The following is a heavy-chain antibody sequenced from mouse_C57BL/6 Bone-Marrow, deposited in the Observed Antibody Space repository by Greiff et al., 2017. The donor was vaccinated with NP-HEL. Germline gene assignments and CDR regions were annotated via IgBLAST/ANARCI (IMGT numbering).Heavy chain of an antibody. CDR2: IYPGGGYT. Sequence: VQLQQSGAELVRPGTSVKMSCKASGYTFTNYWIGWAKQRPGHGLEWIGDIYPGGGYTNYNEKFKGKATLTADKSSSTAYMQFSSLTSEDSAIYYCARRGYYYGSSDAMDYWGQGTSVTVSS. CDR1: GYTFTNYW. CDR3: ARRGYYYGSSDAMDY. D-gene: IGHD1-1*01. J-gene: IGHJ4*01. V-gene: IGHV1-63*01.